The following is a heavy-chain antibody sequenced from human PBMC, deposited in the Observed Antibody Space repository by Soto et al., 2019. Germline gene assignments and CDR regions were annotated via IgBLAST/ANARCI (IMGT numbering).Heavy chain of an antibody. J-gene: IGHJ2*01. D-gene: IGHD6-19*01. Sequence: QLQLQESGPGLVKPSETMSLTCTVSGGAISSTNYYWAWIRQPPGKGLEWIGSIYYSGSTYYNPSLKSRVTISVDTSKNQFSLKLSAVTAADTAVYYCAAPVHSSGSAWYFDLWGRGTLVTVSS. V-gene: IGHV4-39*01. CDR2: IYYSGST. CDR3: AAPVHSSGSAWYFDL. CDR1: GGAISSTNYY.